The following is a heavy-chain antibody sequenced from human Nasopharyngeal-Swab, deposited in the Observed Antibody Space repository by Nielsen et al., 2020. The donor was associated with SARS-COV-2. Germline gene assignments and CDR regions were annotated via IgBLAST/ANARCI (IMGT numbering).Heavy chain of an antibody. CDR1: GYTFTSYA. CDR3: ARDLRSFDWTNYYYGMDV. Sequence: ASVKVSCKASGYTFTSYAVNWVRQAPGQGLEWMGWINTNTGNPTYAQGFTGRFVFSLDTSVSTAYLQISSLKAEDTAVYYCARDLRSFDWTNYYYGMDVWGQGTTVTVSS. D-gene: IGHD3-9*01. CDR2: INTNTGNP. J-gene: IGHJ6*02. V-gene: IGHV7-4-1*02.